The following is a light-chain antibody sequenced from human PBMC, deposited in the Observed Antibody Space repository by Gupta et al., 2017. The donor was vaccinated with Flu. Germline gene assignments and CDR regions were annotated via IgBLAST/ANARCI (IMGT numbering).Light chain of an antibody. Sequence: VNVICTLSSGHSSYAIAWHQQQPEKGPRFLMKVNSDGSHSKGDGIPDRFSGSSSGAERYLTISSLQSEDEADYYCQTWASGGVFGGGTKL. CDR2: VNSDGSH. CDR1: SGHSSYA. J-gene: IGLJ3*02. CDR3: QTWASGGV. V-gene: IGLV4-69*01.